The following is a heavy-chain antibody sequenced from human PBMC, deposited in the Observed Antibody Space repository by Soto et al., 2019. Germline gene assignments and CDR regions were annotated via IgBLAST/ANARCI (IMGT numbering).Heavy chain of an antibody. CDR1: GFTFSSYA. CDR2: ISGSGGST. Sequence: GGSLRLSCAASGFTFSSYAMSWVRQAAGKGLEWVSAISGSGGSTYYADSVKGRFTISRDDSKNTLYLQMNSLRAEDTAVYYCASPGIAVAGPFGYWGQGTLVTVSS. J-gene: IGHJ4*02. V-gene: IGHV3-23*01. D-gene: IGHD6-19*01. CDR3: ASPGIAVAGPFGY.